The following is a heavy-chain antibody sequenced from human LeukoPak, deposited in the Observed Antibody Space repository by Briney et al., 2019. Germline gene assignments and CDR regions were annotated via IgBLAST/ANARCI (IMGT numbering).Heavy chain of an antibody. D-gene: IGHD6-19*01. Sequence: GGSLRLSCAASGLTFSSYALHWVRQAPGKGLEWVAVISYDGSEKYYADSVKGRFTISRDNAKNSLYLQMNSLRAEDTAVYYCARRFSSGWFFDYWGQGTLVTVSS. J-gene: IGHJ4*02. CDR1: GLTFSSYA. V-gene: IGHV3-30*04. CDR2: ISYDGSEK. CDR3: ARRFSSGWFFDY.